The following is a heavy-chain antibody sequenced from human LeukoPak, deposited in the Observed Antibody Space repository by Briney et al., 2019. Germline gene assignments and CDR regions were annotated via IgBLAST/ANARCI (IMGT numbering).Heavy chain of an antibody. J-gene: IGHJ3*02. CDR3: ARDKLYYDSSGYHT. CDR1: GGTFSSYA. V-gene: IGHV1-69*04. D-gene: IGHD3-22*01. Sequence: SVKVSCKASGGTFSSYAISWVRQAPGQGLEWMGRIIPILGIANYAQKFQGRVTITADKSTRTAYMELSSLRSEDTAVYYCARDKLYYDSSGYHTWGQGTMVTVSS. CDR2: IIPILGIA.